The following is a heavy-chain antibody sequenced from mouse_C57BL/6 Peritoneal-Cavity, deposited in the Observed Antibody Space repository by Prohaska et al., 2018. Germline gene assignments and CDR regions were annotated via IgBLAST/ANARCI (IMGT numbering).Heavy chain of an antibody. D-gene: IGHD1-1*01. CDR2: T. CDR3: ARDGATVVAKRDYAMDY. Sequence: TEYNEKFKGKATLTSDTSSSTAYMQLSRLTSEDSAIYFCARDGATVVAKRDYAMDYWGQGTSVTVSS. J-gene: IGHJ4*01. V-gene: IGHV1-58*01.